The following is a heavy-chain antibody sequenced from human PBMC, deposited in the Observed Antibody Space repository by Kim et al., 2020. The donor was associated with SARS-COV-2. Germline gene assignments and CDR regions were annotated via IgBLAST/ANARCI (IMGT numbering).Heavy chain of an antibody. Sequence: GGSLRLSCAASGFTFSSYAMHWVRQAPGKGLEWVAVISYDGSNKYYADSVKGRFTISRDNSKNTLYLQMNSLRAEDTAVYYCARGWSGRQQLVQYFQHWGQGTLVTVSS. J-gene: IGHJ1*01. D-gene: IGHD6-13*01. CDR1: GFTFSSYA. CDR2: ISYDGSNK. V-gene: IGHV3-30*04. CDR3: ARGWSGRQQLVQYFQH.